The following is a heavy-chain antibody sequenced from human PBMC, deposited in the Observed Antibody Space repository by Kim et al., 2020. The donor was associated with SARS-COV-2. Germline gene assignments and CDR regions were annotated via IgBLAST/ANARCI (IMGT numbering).Heavy chain of an antibody. CDR3: AKDMGNYGDAFDI. Sequence: PDPLKGRFTISRTNAKDSLYLQMNSLGAEDTALYYCAKDMGNYGDAFDIWGQGTMVTVSS. J-gene: IGHJ3*02. V-gene: IGHV3-9*01. D-gene: IGHD4-17*01.